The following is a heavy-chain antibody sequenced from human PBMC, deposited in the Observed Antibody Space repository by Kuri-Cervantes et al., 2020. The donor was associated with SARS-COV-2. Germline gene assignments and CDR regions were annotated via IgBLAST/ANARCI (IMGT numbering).Heavy chain of an antibody. D-gene: IGHD6-19*01. Sequence: ASVKVSCKASGYTFTSYGISWVRQAPGQGLEWMGGFDPEDGETIYAQKFQGRVTMTEDTSTDTAYMELSSLRSEDTAVYYCARVPGIAVAGTAYFDYWGQGTLVTVSS. V-gene: IGHV1-24*01. J-gene: IGHJ4*02. CDR3: ARVPGIAVAGTAYFDY. CDR2: FDPEDGET. CDR1: GYTFTSYG.